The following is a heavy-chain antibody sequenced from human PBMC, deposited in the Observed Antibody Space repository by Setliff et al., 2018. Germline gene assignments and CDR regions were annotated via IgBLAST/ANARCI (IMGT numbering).Heavy chain of an antibody. V-gene: IGHV4-34*01. J-gene: IGHJ3*02. Sequence: SETLSLTCAVYGGSSSGYYWSWIRQPPGKGLEWIGEINHSGSTNYNPSLKSRVTISVDTSKNQFSLKPSSVTAADTAVYYCTRGPDGYTYQGAFDIWGQGTMVTVSS. CDR1: GGSSSGYY. D-gene: IGHD5-12*01. CDR3: TRGPDGYTYQGAFDI. CDR2: INHSGST.